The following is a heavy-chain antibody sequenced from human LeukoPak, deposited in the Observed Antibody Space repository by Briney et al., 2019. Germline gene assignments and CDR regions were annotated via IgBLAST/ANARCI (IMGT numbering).Heavy chain of an antibody. Sequence: GGSLSLSCAASGFTFSSYAMHWVRQAPGKGLEWVAVISYDGSNKYYADSVKGRFTISRDNSKNTLYLQMNSLRAEDTAVYYCARAKWELYASLDYWGQGTLVTVSS. CDR1: GFTFSSYA. J-gene: IGHJ4*02. CDR3: ARAKWELYASLDY. D-gene: IGHD1-26*01. CDR2: ISYDGSNK. V-gene: IGHV3-30*14.